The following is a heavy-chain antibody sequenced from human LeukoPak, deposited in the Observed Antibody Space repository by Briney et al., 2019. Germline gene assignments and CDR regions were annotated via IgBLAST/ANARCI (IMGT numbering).Heavy chain of an antibody. CDR2: ISGSGGST. CDR3: AKGYYHSSGYYSVPSDY. CDR1: GFPFSSYA. Sequence: QPGGSLRLSCAASGFPFSSYAMNWVRQPPGKGLEGVSAISGSGGSTYYADSVKGRFTIPRDNSKNTLYLQMNSLRAEDTAVFYCAKGYYHSSGYYSVPSDYWGQGTLVTVSS. J-gene: IGHJ4*02. V-gene: IGHV3-23*01. D-gene: IGHD3-22*01.